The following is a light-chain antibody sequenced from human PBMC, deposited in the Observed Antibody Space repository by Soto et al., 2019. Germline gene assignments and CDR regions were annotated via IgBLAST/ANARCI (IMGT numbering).Light chain of an antibody. J-gene: IGLJ2*01. CDR3: SSYTSSSTLGV. CDR2: EVS. CDR1: RSDVGGYNY. Sequence: SALTQPASVSGSPGQSITISCTGTRSDVGGYNYVSWYQQHPGKAPKLMIYEVSNRPSGVSNRFSGSKSGNTASLTISGLQAEDEADYYCSSYTSSSTLGVFGGGTKVT. V-gene: IGLV2-14*01.